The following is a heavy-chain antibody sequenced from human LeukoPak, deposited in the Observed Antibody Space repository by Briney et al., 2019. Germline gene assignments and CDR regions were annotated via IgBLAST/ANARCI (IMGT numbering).Heavy chain of an antibody. V-gene: IGHV1-2*02. CDR1: GYTFTGYY. Sequence: ASVKVSCKASGYTFTGYYMHWVRQAPGQGLEWMGWINPNSGGTNYAQKFQGRVTMTRDTSISTAYMELSRLRFDDTAVYYCARSTVTRVFDYYYGMDVWGQGTTVTVSS. D-gene: IGHD4-11*01. CDR3: ARSTVTRVFDYYYGMDV. J-gene: IGHJ6*02. CDR2: INPNSGGT.